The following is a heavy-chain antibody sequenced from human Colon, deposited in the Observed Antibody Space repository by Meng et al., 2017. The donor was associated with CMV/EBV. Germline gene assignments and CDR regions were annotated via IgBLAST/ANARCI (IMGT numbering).Heavy chain of an antibody. D-gene: IGHD2/OR15-2a*01. Sequence: SGPTLVKPTETLTLTCTFSGFSLSTTGVGVGWIRQPPGEALEWLAMIYWNEDKRYRHSLRSRLTITKDNSKNQVVLTMTNLDPADTATYYCAHRRLSGLGIPAFDYWGQGVQVTVSS. CDR3: AHRRLSGLGIPAFDY. CDR2: IYWNEDK. CDR1: GFSLSTTGVG. J-gene: IGHJ4*02. V-gene: IGHV2-5*01.